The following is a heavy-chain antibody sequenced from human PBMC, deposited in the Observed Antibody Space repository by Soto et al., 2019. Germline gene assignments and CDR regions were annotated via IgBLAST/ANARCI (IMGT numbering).Heavy chain of an antibody. J-gene: IGHJ5*02. CDR3: ARDNASPTAAAGTGVWFDP. D-gene: IGHD6-13*01. CDR2: IYHSGST. CDR1: GGSISSGGYS. V-gene: IGHV4-30-2*01. Sequence: PSETLSLTCAVSGGSISSGGYSWSWIRQPPGKGLEWIGYIYHSGSTYYNPSLKSRVTISVDRSKNQFSLKLSSVTAADTAVYYCARDNASPTAAAGTGVWFDPWGQGTLVTVSS.